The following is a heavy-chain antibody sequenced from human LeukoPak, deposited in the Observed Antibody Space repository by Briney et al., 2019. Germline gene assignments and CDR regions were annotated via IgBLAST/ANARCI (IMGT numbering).Heavy chain of an antibody. CDR2: INPSGGST. CDR3: AREGIPFSVAGYYYYYYGMDV. V-gene: IGHV1-46*01. Sequence: ASVKVSCKASGYTFTSYYMHWVRQAPGQGLKWMGIINPSGGSTSYAQKFQGRVTMTRDTSTSTVYMELSSLRSEDTAVYYCAREGIPFSVAGYYYYYYGMDVWGQGTTVTVSS. J-gene: IGHJ6*02. CDR1: GYTFTSYY. D-gene: IGHD6-19*01.